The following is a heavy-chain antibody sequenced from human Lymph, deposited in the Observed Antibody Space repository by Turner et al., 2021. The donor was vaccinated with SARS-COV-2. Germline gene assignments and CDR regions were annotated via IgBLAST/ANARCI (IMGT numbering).Heavy chain of an antibody. CDR2: IIPILAIA. Sequence: QVQLVQSGAEVNNPGSSVKFSCKASGGTFSSYAITWVRQPPGQGLEWMGGIIPILAIANYAQKCQGRVTITADKSTSTAYMELSSLRSEDTAVYYCARDSPYCSSTSCYDPWGQGTLVTVSS. CDR3: ARDSPYCSSTSCYDP. V-gene: IGHV1-69*10. CDR1: GGTFSSYA. D-gene: IGHD2-2*01. J-gene: IGHJ5*02.